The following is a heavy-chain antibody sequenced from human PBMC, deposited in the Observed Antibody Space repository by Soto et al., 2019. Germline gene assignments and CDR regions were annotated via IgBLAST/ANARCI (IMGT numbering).Heavy chain of an antibody. J-gene: IGHJ4*02. CDR2: IIPMFGTA. Sequence: SVKVSCKASGGTFNSYTINWVRQAPGQGLEWMGGIIPMFGTANYAQKFQGRVTITADESTSTAYMELSSLRSEDTAMYYCARGYCSGGSCYSDYWGQGTLVTVSS. D-gene: IGHD2-15*01. CDR1: GGTFNSYT. V-gene: IGHV1-69*13. CDR3: ARGYCSGGSCYSDY.